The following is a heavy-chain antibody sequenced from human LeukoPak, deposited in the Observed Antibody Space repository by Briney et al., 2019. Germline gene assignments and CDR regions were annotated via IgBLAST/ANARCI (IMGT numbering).Heavy chain of an antibody. D-gene: IGHD2-2*01. CDR3: ARGYCSSTSCYGGSY. CDR2: INTNTGNP. CDR1: GCTFTSYA. V-gene: IGHV7-4-1*02. J-gene: IGHJ4*02. Sequence: ASVKVSCKASGCTFTSYAMNWVRQAPGQGLEWMGWINTNTGNPTYAQGFTGRFVFSLDTSVSTAYLQISSLKAEDTAVYYCARGYCSSTSCYGGSYWGQGTLVTVSS.